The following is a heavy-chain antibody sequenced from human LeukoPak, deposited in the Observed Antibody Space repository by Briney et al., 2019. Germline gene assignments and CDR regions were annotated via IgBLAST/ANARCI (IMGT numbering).Heavy chain of an antibody. V-gene: IGHV4-34*01. CDR1: GGSFSGYY. CDR3: AREYGSGRPFYYYYMDV. CDR2: INHSGST. J-gene: IGHJ6*03. D-gene: IGHD3-10*01. Sequence: PSETLSLTCAVYGGSFSGYYWSWIRQPPGRGLEWIGEINHSGSTNYNPSLKSRVTISVDTSKNQFPLKLSSVTAADTAVYYCAREYGSGRPFYYYYMDVWGKGTTVTVSS.